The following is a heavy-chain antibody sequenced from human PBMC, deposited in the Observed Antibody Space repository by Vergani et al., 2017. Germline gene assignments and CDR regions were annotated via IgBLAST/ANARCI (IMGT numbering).Heavy chain of an antibody. D-gene: IGHD6-13*01. CDR2: INWNSDSI. CDR3: VKDIAASGNYWDFDL. V-gene: IGHV3-9*01. J-gene: IGHJ2*01. Sequence: EVQLVESGGGLVQPGRSLRLSCAASGFTFDDYAMHWVRQAPGKGLEWVSGINWNSDSIAYADSVKGRFTISRDNAKNSLYLQMNSLRAEDTAVYYCVKDIAASGNYWDFDLWGRGTLVTVSS. CDR1: GFTFDDYA.